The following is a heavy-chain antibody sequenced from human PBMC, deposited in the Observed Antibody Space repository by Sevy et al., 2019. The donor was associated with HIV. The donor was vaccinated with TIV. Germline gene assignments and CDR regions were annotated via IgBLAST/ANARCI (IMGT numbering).Heavy chain of an antibody. D-gene: IGHD6-13*01. V-gene: IGHV3-23*01. J-gene: IGHJ4*02. CDR3: AKSAGYSSSWYFDY. Sequence: LPLTCAASDFTFSSYAMGWVRQAPGKGLEWVSAISGSGGTSYYADSVKGRFTLSRDTSKNTLSLQMNSLRADDTAVYYCAKSAGYSSSWYFDYWGQGTLVTVSS. CDR2: ISGSGGTS. CDR1: DFTFSSYA.